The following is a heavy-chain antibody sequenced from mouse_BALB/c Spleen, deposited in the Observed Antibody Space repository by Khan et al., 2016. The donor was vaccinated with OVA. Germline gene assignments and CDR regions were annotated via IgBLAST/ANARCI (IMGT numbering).Heavy chain of an antibody. V-gene: IGHV1S137*01. J-gene: IGHJ2*01. CDR3: ERPADDGYFDY. Sequence: QVQLQQSGPELVRPGVSVKISCKGSGYTFTDYAMYWVKQSHAKSLEWIGLISTYSGNTNYNQKFKGKATMTVDKSYSTAYMELARLTSEDSAIYYSERPADDGYFDYWGQGTTLTVSS. D-gene: IGHD2-3*01. CDR1: GYTFTDYA. CDR2: ISTYSGNT.